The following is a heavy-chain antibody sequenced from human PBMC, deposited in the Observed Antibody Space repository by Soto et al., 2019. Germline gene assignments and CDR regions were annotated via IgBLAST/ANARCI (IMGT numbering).Heavy chain of an antibody. CDR3: AKLGDAVSGYCVS. CDR1: GFTFSSYA. CDR2: VSFDGSHK. Sequence: QVQLVQSGGGVVQPGGSLRLSWAASGFTFSSYAIHWVRQAPGKGLEWVADVSFDGSHKTYAVPVRGRFTISRDNSKKTVYLQMTSLRAEDTALYDCAKLGDAVSGYCVSWGQGPQVAVSS. V-gene: IGHV3-30*18. J-gene: IGHJ1*01. D-gene: IGHD3-3*01.